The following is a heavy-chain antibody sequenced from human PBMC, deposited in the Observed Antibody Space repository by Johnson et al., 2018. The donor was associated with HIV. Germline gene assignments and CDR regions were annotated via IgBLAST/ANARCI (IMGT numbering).Heavy chain of an antibody. Sequence: VQLVESGGGLVQPGGSLRLSCAASGFIVSSNYMSWVRQAPGKGLEWVSVLYSGGSTYYADSVKGRFTISRDNAKNTLYLQMNSLRAEDTAVYYCARGIAVSNWVDIWGQGTMVTVS. CDR3: ARGIAVSNWVDI. D-gene: IGHD6-19*01. CDR1: GFIVSSNY. CDR2: LYSGGST. V-gene: IGHV3-66*01. J-gene: IGHJ3*02.